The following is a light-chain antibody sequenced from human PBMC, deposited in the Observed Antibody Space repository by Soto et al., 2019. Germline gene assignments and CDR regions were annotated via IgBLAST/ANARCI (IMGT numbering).Light chain of an antibody. V-gene: IGLV1-44*01. Sequence: QPVLTQPPSASGTPGQRVTISCSGSSSNIGSNTVSWYHQLPGTAPTLLIYNNYQRPSGVPDRFSGSKSVTSASLAISGLQSEDEADYYCATWDDRLNGVVFGGGTKLTVL. CDR3: ATWDDRLNGVV. CDR2: NNY. J-gene: IGLJ2*01. CDR1: SSNIGSNT.